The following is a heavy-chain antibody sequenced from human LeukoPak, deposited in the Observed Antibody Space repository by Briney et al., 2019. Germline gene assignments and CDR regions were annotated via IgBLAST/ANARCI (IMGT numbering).Heavy chain of an antibody. J-gene: IGHJ4*02. CDR1: GGTFSSYA. CDR3: ARAICSSTSCYAGHFDY. Sequence: GASVKVSCKASGGTFSSYAISWVRQAPGQGLEWMGWISAYNGNTNYAQKLQGRVTMTTDTSTSTAYMELRSLRSDDTAVYYCARAICSSTSCYAGHFDYWGQGTLVTVSS. D-gene: IGHD2-2*01. CDR2: ISAYNGNT. V-gene: IGHV1-18*01.